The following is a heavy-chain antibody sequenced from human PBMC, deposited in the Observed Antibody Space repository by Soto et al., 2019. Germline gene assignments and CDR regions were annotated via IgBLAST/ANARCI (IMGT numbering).Heavy chain of an antibody. CDR3: ARDLSEGYSSGDYYYYGMDV. Sequence: PGESLKISCAASGFTFSSYSMNWVRQAPGKGLEWVSSISSSSSYIYYADSVKGRFTISRDNAKNSLYLQMNSLRAEDTAVYYCARDLSEGYSSGDYYYYGMDVWGQGTTVTVSS. V-gene: IGHV3-21*01. D-gene: IGHD6-19*01. CDR2: ISSSSSYI. J-gene: IGHJ6*02. CDR1: GFTFSSYS.